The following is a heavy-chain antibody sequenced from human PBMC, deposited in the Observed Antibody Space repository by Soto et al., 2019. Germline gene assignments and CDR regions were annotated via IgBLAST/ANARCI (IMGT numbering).Heavy chain of an antibody. V-gene: IGHV4-59*01. D-gene: IGHD2-2*01. J-gene: IGHJ4*02. Sequence: SETLSLTCTVSGGSISGYSWTWIRQPPGKGLEWIGYIYKSGSTNYNPSLKSRVTISVDTSKSQLSLKLTSVTAADTAVYYCARGKPNCSSSSCYFDYWGQVALVTVSS. CDR1: GGSISGYS. CDR3: ARGKPNCSSSSCYFDY. CDR2: IYKSGST.